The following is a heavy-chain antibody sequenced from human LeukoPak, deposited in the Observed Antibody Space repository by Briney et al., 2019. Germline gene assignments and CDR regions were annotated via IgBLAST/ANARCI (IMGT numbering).Heavy chain of an antibody. CDR3: ARDARQDWYFDL. CDR1: GGSISSSSYY. V-gene: IGHV4-39*07. Sequence: SETLSLTCTVSGGSISSSSYYWGWIRQPPGKGLEWIGSIYTSGSTNYNPSLKSRVTMSVDTSKNQFSLKLSSVTAADTAVYYCARDARQDWYFDLWGRGTLVTVSS. J-gene: IGHJ2*01. CDR2: IYTSGST.